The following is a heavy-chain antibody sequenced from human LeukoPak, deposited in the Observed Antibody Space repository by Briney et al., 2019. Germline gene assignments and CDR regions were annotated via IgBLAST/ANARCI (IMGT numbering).Heavy chain of an antibody. CDR3: AKDPPSITMVRGVNDY. CDR1: GFTFSSYA. V-gene: IGHV3-23*01. J-gene: IGHJ4*02. D-gene: IGHD3-10*01. Sequence: PGRSLRLSCAASGFTFSSYAMSWVRQAPGKGLEWVSAISGSGGSTYYADSVKGRFTISRDNSKNTLYLQMNSLRAEDTAVYYCAKDPPSITMVRGVNDYWGQGTLVTVSS. CDR2: ISGSGGST.